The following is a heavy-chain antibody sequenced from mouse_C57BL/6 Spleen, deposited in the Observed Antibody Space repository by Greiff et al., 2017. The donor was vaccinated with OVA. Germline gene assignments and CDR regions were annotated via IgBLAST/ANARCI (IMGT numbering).Heavy chain of an antibody. V-gene: IGHV1-19*01. D-gene: IGHD1-1*01. CDR3: ARSLYGSSPDD. J-gene: IGHJ2*01. CDR1: GYTFTDYY. CDR2: INPYNGGT. Sequence: VQLQQSGPVLVKPGASVKMSCKASGYTFTDYYMNWVKQSPGKSLEWIGVINPYNGGTSYNQQFTGKATLTVDKSSSTAYMKRNSMTSEDSAVYYSARSLYGSSPDDWGQGTTLTVSS.